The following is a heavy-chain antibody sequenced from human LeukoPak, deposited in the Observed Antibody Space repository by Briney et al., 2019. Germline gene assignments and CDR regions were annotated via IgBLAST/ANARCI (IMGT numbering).Heavy chain of an antibody. V-gene: IGHV1-46*01. D-gene: IGHD3-16*01. CDR3: ARGSYDYVSGSYDAFDI. J-gene: IGHJ3*02. Sequence: ASVKVSRKASGYTFTSYYMHWVRQAPGQGLEWMGIINPSGGSTSYAQKFQGRVTMTRDTSTSTVYMELSSLRSEDTAVYYCARGSYDYVSGSYDAFDIWGQGTMVTVSS. CDR1: GYTFTSYY. CDR2: INPSGGST.